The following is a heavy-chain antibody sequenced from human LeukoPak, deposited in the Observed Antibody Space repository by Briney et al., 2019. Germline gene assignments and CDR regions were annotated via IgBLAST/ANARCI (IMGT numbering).Heavy chain of an antibody. J-gene: IGHJ5*02. CDR3: ASRKGGWNWFDP. CDR1: GYTFTSYG. D-gene: IGHD2-15*01. CDR2: ISAYNGNT. Sequence: ASVKVSCKASGYTFTSYGISWVRQAPGQGLEWMGWISAYNGNTNYAQKLQGRVTMTTDTSTSTAYMELRSLRPDDPAVYYCASRKGGWNWFDPWGQGTLVTVSS. V-gene: IGHV1-18*01.